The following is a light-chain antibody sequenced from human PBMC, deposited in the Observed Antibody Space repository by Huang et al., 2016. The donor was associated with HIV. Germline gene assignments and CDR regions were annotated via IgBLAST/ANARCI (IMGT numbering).Light chain of an antibody. CDR3: QQSYSTHWT. J-gene: IGKJ1*01. V-gene: IGKV1-39*01. CDR1: QSISTY. CDR2: AAS. Sequence: DIQMTQSPSSLSASVGDRVTITCRASQSISTYLNWYQQKPGTVPKLLIYAASSLQSGVPARFSGSGSGTDFTLTISSLQPEDFATYYCQQSYSTHWTFGQGTKVEIK.